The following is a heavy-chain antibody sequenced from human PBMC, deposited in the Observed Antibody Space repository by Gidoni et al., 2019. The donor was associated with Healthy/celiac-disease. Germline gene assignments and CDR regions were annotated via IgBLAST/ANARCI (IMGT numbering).Heavy chain of an antibody. D-gene: IGHD5-18*01. Sequence: EVQLVVSGRGLVQPGGSLRLSCSASGLTFCSYAMHWVRQAPGKGLEYVSAISSNGGSTYYADPVKGRFTISRDNSKNTLYLQMSSLRAEDTAVYYCVKGGVDTAMVTIYYYGMDVWGQGTTVTVSS. J-gene: IGHJ6*02. CDR1: GLTFCSYA. CDR2: ISSNGGST. CDR3: VKGGVDTAMVTIYYYGMDV. V-gene: IGHV3-64D*06.